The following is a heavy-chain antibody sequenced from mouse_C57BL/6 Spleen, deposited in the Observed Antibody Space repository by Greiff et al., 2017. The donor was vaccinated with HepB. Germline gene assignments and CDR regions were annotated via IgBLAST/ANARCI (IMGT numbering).Heavy chain of an antibody. CDR3: TRDTPYYGSSLGYFDY. D-gene: IGHD1-1*01. V-gene: IGHV5-9-1*02. Sequence: EVKLVESGEGLVKPGGSLKLSCAASGFTFSSYAMSWVRQTPEKRLEWVAYISSGGDYIYYADTVKGRFTISRDNARNTLYLQMSSLKSEDTAMYYCTRDTPYYGSSLGYFDYWGQGTTLTVSS. J-gene: IGHJ2*01. CDR1: GFTFSSYA. CDR2: ISSGGDYI.